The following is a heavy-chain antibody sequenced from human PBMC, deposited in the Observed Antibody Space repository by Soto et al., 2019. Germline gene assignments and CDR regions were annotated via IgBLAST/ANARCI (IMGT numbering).Heavy chain of an antibody. Sequence: GGSLRLSCAASGFTFSSYWMSWVRQAPGKGLEWVANIKQDGSEKYYVDSVKGRFTVSRDNAKNSLYLQMNSLRAEDTAVYYCARDSDCSGGSCYQDAFDIRGQGTMVTVS. V-gene: IGHV3-7*01. CDR3: ARDSDCSGGSCYQDAFDI. CDR2: IKQDGSEK. D-gene: IGHD2-15*01. CDR1: GFTFSSYW. J-gene: IGHJ3*02.